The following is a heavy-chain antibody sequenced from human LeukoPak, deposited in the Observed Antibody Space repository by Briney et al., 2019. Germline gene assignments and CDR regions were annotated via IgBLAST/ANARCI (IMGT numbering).Heavy chain of an antibody. J-gene: IGHJ6*02. CDR1: GFTFSDAW. V-gene: IGHV3-33*08. CDR3: ARGQYCTTTSCYSDYYYYYGMDV. D-gene: IGHD2-2*01. CDR2: IWYDGGNK. Sequence: PGGSLRLSCAASGFTFSDAWMSWVRQAPGKGLEWVAVIWYDGGNKYYGDSVKGRFTISRDNSKNTLYLQMNSLRAADTAVYYCARGQYCTTTSCYSDYYYYYGMDVWGQGTTVTVSS.